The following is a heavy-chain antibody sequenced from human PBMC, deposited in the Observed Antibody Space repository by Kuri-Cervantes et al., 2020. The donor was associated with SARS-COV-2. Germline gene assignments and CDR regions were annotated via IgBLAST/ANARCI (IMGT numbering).Heavy chain of an antibody. CDR2: IKEDGSQK. Sequence: GESLKISCAASEFSFSNYWMTWVRQVPGKGLEWVANIKEDGSQKYYLDSVEGRFTISRDNAKNSLNLQMDSLGAEDTAVYYCARERREDYSNYGWYFDLWGRGTLVTVSS. D-gene: IGHD4-11*01. CDR1: EFSFSNYW. V-gene: IGHV3-7*01. J-gene: IGHJ2*01. CDR3: ARERREDYSNYGWYFDL.